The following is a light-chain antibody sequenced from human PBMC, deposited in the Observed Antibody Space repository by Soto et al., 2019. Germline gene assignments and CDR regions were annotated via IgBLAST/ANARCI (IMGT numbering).Light chain of an antibody. CDR2: GNS. Sequence: QSVRTQPPSVSGAPGQRVTISCTGSSSNIGAGYDVHWYQQLPGTAPKLLIYGNSNRPSGVPDRFSGSKSGTSASLAITGLQAEDESDYYCQSYDSSLSVHYVLGTGTRVTVL. CDR3: QSYDSSLSVHYV. V-gene: IGLV1-40*01. CDR1: SSNIGAGYD. J-gene: IGLJ1*01.